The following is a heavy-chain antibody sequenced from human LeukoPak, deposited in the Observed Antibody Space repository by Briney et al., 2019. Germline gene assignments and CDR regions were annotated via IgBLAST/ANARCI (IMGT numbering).Heavy chain of an antibody. CDR2: SATYNGNT. V-gene: IGHV1-18*01. Sequence: ASVKVSCKASGYNFEILGISWVRQAPGQGLEWMGWSATYNGNTKYAQKLQGRVTMTTDTSTSTAYMELRSLRSDDTAVYYCARDGRNYYDPGRDAFDIWGQGTMVTVSS. D-gene: IGHD3-16*01. CDR3: ARDGRNYYDPGRDAFDI. CDR1: GYNFEILG. J-gene: IGHJ3*02.